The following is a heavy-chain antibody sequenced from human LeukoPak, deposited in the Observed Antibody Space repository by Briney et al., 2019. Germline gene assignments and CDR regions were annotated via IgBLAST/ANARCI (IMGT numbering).Heavy chain of an antibody. CDR3: ARELRDIVATTFDY. CDR2: ISSSGSTI. V-gene: IGHV3-48*03. D-gene: IGHD5-12*01. Sequence: GGSLRLSCAASGFTFSSYEMNGVRQAPGKGLDGVSYISSSGSTIYYADSVKGGFTISRDNANNSLYLQISSLRAEDTVVYYCARELRDIVATTFDYWGQGTLVTVSS. J-gene: IGHJ4*02. CDR1: GFTFSSYE.